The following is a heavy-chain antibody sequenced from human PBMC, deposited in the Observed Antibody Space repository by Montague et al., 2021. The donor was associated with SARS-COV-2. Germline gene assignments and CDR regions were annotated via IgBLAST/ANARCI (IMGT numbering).Heavy chain of an antibody. V-gene: IGHV4-34*01. J-gene: IGHJ6*02. CDR3: ARGQRPRVSVFGVLAGGPELKHYALDV. CDR2: IDQGGAT. D-gene: IGHD3-3*01. CDR1: GGSFNNYY. Sequence: SETLSLTCAVYGGSFNNYYWTWIRQAPGKGLEWIGEIDQGGATNYSPSLRSRLTLSVDTSKNQFSLKLRSVTAADTAVYFCARGQRPRVSVFGVLAGGPELKHYALDVWGLGITVTVS.